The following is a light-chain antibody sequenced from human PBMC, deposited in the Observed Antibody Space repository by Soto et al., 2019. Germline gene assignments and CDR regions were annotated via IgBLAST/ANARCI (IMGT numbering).Light chain of an antibody. CDR1: QTISSW. V-gene: IGKV1-5*03. J-gene: IGKJ1*01. CDR2: KAS. Sequence: DIQMTQSPSTLSGSVGDRVTITCRASQTISSWLAWYQQKPGKAPKLLIYKASTLKSGVPSRFIGSGSGTEFTLTISSLQTDDFATYYCQHYYSYAEAVGQGTQV. CDR3: QHYYSYAEA.